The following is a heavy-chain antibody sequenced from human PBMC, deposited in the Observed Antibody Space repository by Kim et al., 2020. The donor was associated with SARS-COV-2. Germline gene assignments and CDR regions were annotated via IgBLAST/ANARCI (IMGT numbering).Heavy chain of an antibody. CDR2: IYTSGST. V-gene: IGHV4-61*02. Sequence: SETLSLTCTVSGGSISSGSYYWIWIRQPAGKGLEWIGRIYTSGSTNYNPPLKSRVTISVDTSKNQFSLKLSYVTAADTAVYYCARSRGYSGYEKNEHWGQGTLVTVSS. CDR1: GGSISSGSYY. J-gene: IGHJ4*02. D-gene: IGHD5-12*01. CDR3: ARSRGYSGYEKNEH.